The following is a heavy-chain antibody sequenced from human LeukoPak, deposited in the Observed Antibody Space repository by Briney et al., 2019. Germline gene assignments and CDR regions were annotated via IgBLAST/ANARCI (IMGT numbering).Heavy chain of an antibody. CDR1: GFTFSNVW. Sequence: GGSLRLSCAASGFTFSNVWMNWVRQAPGKGLEWVALISYDGSNKYYADSVKGRFTISRDISKNTLYLQMNSLRAEDTAVYYCARGSPHSSGYYYGAFDIWGQGTMVTVSS. CDR2: ISYDGSNK. D-gene: IGHD3-22*01. V-gene: IGHV3-30*03. CDR3: ARGSPHSSGYYYGAFDI. J-gene: IGHJ3*02.